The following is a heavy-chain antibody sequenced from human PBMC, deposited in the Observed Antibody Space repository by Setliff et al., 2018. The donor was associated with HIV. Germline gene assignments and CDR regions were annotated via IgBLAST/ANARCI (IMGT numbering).Heavy chain of an antibody. CDR2: IRSKGYGSAT. CDR3: ARVFLEWLLYRPDYVMDV. J-gene: IGHJ6*02. V-gene: IGHV3-73*01. CDR1: GFTFSNAW. Sequence: PGGSLRLPCAASGFTFSNAWMSWVRQAPGKGLEWVGRIRSKGYGSATAYAASVKGRFTISRDDSKNTAYLQMNSLRAEDTAVYYCARVFLEWLLYRPDYVMDVWGQGTTVTVSS. D-gene: IGHD3-3*01.